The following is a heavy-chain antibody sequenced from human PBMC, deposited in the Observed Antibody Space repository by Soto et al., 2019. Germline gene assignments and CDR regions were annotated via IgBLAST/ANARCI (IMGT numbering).Heavy chain of an antibody. D-gene: IGHD6-6*01. Sequence: GSLRLSCAASGFTFTNYWMHWVRQAPGKGLVWVSRINSDDSGISYGDSVKGRFTISRDNAKNALFLQMSSLRAEDTAVYYCLKLSSSYYFDYWGQGT. J-gene: IGHJ4*02. V-gene: IGHV3-74*01. CDR3: LKLSSSYYFDY. CDR2: INSDDSGI. CDR1: GFTFTNYW.